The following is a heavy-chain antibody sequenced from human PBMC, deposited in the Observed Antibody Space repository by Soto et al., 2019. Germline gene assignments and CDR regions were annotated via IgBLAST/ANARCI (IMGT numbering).Heavy chain of an antibody. V-gene: IGHV5-51*01. CDR1: GYTFTMYW. CDR3: AVDILTGSDAFDI. CDR2: IYPGDSDT. D-gene: IGHD3-9*01. J-gene: IGHJ3*02. Sequence: PGESLKISCKGSGYTFTMYWIGWVRQMPGKGLESMGIIYPGDSDTRYSPSFQGQVTISADKSISTAYLQWSSLKASDTAMYYCAVDILTGSDAFDIWGQGTMVTVSS.